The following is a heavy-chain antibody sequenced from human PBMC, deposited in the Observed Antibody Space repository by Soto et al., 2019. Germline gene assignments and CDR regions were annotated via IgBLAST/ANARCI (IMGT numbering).Heavy chain of an antibody. CDR2: VSISGGST. J-gene: IGHJ4*02. V-gene: IGHV3-23*01. CDR1: GFTFTNYA. D-gene: IGHD3-22*01. CDR3: AKDPAVDNSDSSGYFLWSRVIDY. Sequence: HPGGSLRLSCAASGFTFTNYAMSWVRQAPGKGLEWVSGVSISGGSTYYTDSVKGRFTISRDNSKNTLFLQMNSLRAEDTAVYYCAKDPAVDNSDSSGYFLWSRVIDYWGQGTLVTVSS.